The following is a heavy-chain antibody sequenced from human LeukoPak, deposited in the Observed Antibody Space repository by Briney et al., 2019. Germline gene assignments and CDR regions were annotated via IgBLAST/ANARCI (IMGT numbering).Heavy chain of an antibody. D-gene: IGHD2-15*01. CDR2: ISGSGGST. CDR1: GFTLSSYA. J-gene: IGHJ4*02. Sequence: PGGSLRLSCAASGFTLSSYAMSWVRQAPGKGLEWVSAISGSGGSTYYADSVKGRFTISRDNSKNTLYLQMNSLRAEDTAVYYCRAVVVAAAVVYYFDYWGQGTLVTVSS. V-gene: IGHV3-23*01. CDR3: RAVVVAAAVVYYFDY.